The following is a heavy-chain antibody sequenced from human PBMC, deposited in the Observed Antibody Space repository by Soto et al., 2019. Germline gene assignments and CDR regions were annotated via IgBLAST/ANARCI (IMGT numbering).Heavy chain of an antibody. CDR3: ARAETYSSGWYVDY. CDR2: IYYSGST. V-gene: IGHV4-31*03. D-gene: IGHD6-19*01. Sequence: QVQLQESGPGLVKPSQTLSLTCTVSGGSISSGGYYWSWIRQHPGKGLEWIGYIYYSGSTYYNPSLKSRVTXXVXTXXNQFSLKLSSVTAADTAVYYCARAETYSSGWYVDYWGQGTLVTVSS. CDR1: GGSISSGGYY. J-gene: IGHJ4*02.